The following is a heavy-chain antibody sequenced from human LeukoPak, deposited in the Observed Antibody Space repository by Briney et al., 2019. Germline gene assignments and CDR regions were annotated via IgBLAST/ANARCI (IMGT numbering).Heavy chain of an antibody. V-gene: IGHV1-2*02. Sequence: ASLKVPCKASGYTFTGYYIHWVRQAPGQGLEWMGWINPKSGGTNYVQKFQGRVTMTTDTSITTAYMELNRLRFDDTAVYYCARGTGIQDYWGQGTLVTVSS. CDR1: GYTFTGYY. D-gene: IGHD5-18*01. CDR2: INPKSGGT. J-gene: IGHJ4*02. CDR3: ARGTGIQDY.